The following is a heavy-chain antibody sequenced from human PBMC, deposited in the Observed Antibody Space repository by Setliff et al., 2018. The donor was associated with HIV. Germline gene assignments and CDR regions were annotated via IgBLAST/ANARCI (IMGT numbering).Heavy chain of an antibody. J-gene: IGHJ2*01. CDR2: VIPLFGTE. Sequence: SVKVSCKASGYTFTSYGISWVRQAPGQGLEYMGGVIPLFGTENYAQKFQGRVTITADKFTTTAYMELSSLRSDDTAVYYCARGHSSSTNWFFDLWGRGTLVTVSS. CDR1: GYTFTSYG. V-gene: IGHV1-69*06. CDR3: ARGHSSSTNWFFDL. D-gene: IGHD6-6*01.